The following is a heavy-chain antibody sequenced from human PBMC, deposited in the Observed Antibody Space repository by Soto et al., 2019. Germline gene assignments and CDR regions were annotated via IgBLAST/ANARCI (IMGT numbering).Heavy chain of an antibody. J-gene: IGHJ5*02. CDR1: GFSLSTSGVG. V-gene: IGHV2-5*02. CDR2: IYWDDDK. D-gene: IGHD3-16*01. CDR3: AHSLWGYGPYLLKYNWFDP. Sequence: SGPTLVNPTQTLTLTCTFSGFSLSTSGVGVGWIRQPPGKALEWLALIYWDDDKRYSPSLKSRLTITKDTSKNQVVLTMTNMDPVDTATYYCAHSLWGYGPYLLKYNWFDPWGQGTLVTVSS.